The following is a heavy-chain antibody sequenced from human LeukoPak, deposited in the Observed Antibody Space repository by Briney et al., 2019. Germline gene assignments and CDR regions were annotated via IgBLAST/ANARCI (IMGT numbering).Heavy chain of an antibody. CDR3: ARKTDSSGSGDY. J-gene: IGHJ4*02. Sequence: GGSLRLSCAASGFTFSTYGMHWVRQAPGKGLEWVAVISYDESNKNYADSVKGRFTISRDSSKNTLFLQMNSLRADDTAVYYCARKTDSSGSGDYWGQGTLVTVSS. V-gene: IGHV3-33*05. CDR2: ISYDESNK. D-gene: IGHD3-22*01. CDR1: GFTFSTYG.